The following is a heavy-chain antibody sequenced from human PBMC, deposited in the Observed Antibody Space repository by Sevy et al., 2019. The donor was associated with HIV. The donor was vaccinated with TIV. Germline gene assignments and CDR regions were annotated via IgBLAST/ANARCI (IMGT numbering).Heavy chain of an antibody. Sequence: GGSLRLSCAASALTFTRYAFHWVRQAPGKGPEWLGVISYEGSNIHYGPSVKGRFTISRDNSNNTLDLQMNDMRTEDTAVYYGAKDLHPPGPVRGTNFDYWCRGTLVTVSS. CDR2: ISYEGSNI. CDR3: AKDLHPPGPVRGTNFDY. D-gene: IGHD1-1*01. J-gene: IGHJ4*02. V-gene: IGHV3-30*18. CDR1: ALTFTRYA.